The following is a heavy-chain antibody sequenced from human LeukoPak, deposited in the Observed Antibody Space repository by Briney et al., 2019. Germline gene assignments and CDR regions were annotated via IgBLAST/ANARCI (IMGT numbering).Heavy chain of an antibody. J-gene: IGHJ4*02. CDR2: IIPIFGTA. D-gene: IGHD3-22*01. Sequence: ASVKVSCKASGGTFSSYAISWVRQAPGQGLEWVGGIIPIFGTANYAQKFQGRVTITADESTSTAYMELSSLRSEDTAVYYCAGDSSGYKDSFFDYWGQGTLVTVSS. CDR3: AGDSSGYKDSFFDY. CDR1: GGTFSSYA. V-gene: IGHV1-69*13.